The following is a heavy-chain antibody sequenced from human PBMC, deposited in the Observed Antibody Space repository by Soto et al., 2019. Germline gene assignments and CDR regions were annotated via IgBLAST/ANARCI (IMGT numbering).Heavy chain of an antibody. V-gene: IGHV4-59*01. J-gene: IGHJ4*02. D-gene: IGHD3-16*01. CDR1: GGSISSYY. CDR2: TYYSGSN. Sequence: QVQLQESGPGLVKPSETLSLTCTVSGGSISSYYWSWIRQPPGKGLEWIGYTYYSGSNNYNPSLRSCVTIPVDTSQSQYSLKLSSVTAADTAVYFCARAWGRVFDYWGQGTMVTVSS. CDR3: ARAWGRVFDY.